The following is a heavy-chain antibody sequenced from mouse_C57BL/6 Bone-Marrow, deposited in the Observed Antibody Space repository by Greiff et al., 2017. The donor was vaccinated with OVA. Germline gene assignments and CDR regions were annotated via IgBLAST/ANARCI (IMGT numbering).Heavy chain of an antibody. V-gene: IGHV1-26*01. J-gene: IGHJ2*01. CDR3: ARSGGMVTLDY. Sequence: VQLQQSGPELVQPGASVKISCKASGYTFTDYYMNWVKQSPGKSLEWIGDINPNNGGTSYNQKFKGKATLTVDKSSSTAYLELRSLTSEDSAVYYCARSGGMVTLDYWGQGTTLTVSS. D-gene: IGHD2-2*01. CDR2: INPNNGGT. CDR1: GYTFTDYY.